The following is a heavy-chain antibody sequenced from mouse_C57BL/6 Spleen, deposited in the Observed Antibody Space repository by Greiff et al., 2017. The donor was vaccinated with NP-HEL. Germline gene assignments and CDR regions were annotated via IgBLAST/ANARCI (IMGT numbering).Heavy chain of an antibody. CDR2: IDPSDSYT. CDR3: ARTYGSTVFAY. Sequence: VQLQQPGAELVMPGASVKLSCKASGYTFTSYWMHWVKQRPGQGLEWIGEIDPSDSYTNYNQKFKGKSTLTVDKSSSTAYMQLSSLTSEDSAVYYCARTYGSTVFAYWGQGTLVTVSA. CDR1: GYTFTSYW. J-gene: IGHJ3*01. V-gene: IGHV1-69*01. D-gene: IGHD1-1*01.